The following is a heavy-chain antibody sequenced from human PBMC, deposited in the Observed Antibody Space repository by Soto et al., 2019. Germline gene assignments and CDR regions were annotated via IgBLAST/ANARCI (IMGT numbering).Heavy chain of an antibody. V-gene: IGHV3-30*14. D-gene: IGHD3-22*01. CDR3: MREAYYYDSSGYGGLSYNGMDV. CDR1: GFSIRTYA. CDR2: IPNDGYNE. J-gene: IGHJ6*02. Sequence: GGSLRLSCAASGFSIRTYAFYWVRQAPGKGLEWVAVIPNDGYNEYYSDSVKGRFTISRDISKNTVYLQMNYVRDEDTAKYHCMREAYYYDSSGYGGLSYNGMDVWGQGTTVTVSS.